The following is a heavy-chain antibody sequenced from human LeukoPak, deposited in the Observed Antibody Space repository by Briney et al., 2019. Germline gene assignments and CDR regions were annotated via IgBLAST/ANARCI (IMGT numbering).Heavy chain of an antibody. V-gene: IGHV1-2*02. Sequence: ASVKVSCKASGYTFTGYYMHWVRQAPGQGLEWMGWINPNSGGTNYAQKLQGRVTMTRDTSISTAYMELSSLRSDDTAVYYCARGFYYDPFFDYWGQGTLVTVSS. CDR3: ARGFYYDPFFDY. J-gene: IGHJ4*02. D-gene: IGHD3-22*01. CDR2: INPNSGGT. CDR1: GYTFTGYY.